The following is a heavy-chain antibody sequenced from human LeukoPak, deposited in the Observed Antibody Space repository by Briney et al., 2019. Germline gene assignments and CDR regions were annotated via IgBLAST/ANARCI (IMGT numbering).Heavy chain of an antibody. CDR2: ISSSGSTI. CDR3: ARLYCGGDCFDP. V-gene: IGHV3-48*03. J-gene: IGHJ5*02. Sequence: GGSLRLSCAASGFTFSSYEMNWVRQAPGKGLEWVSYISSSGSTIYYADSVKGRFTISRDNAKNSLYLQMNSLRAEDTALYYCARLYCGGDCFDPWGQGTLVTVSS. D-gene: IGHD2-21*01. CDR1: GFTFSSYE.